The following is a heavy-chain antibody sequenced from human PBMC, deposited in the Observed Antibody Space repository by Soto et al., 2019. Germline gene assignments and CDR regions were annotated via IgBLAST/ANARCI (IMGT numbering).Heavy chain of an antibody. CDR3: ARPPYYYGSGSYYNGHDAFDI. D-gene: IGHD3-10*01. CDR2: ISYDGSNK. CDR1: GFTFSSYA. V-gene: IGHV3-30-3*01. Sequence: GGSLRLSCAASGFTFSSYAMHWVRQAPGKGLEWVAVISYDGSNKYYADSVKGRFTISRDNSKNTLYLQMNSLRAEDTAVYYGARPPYYYGSGSYYNGHDAFDIWGQGTMVTVSS. J-gene: IGHJ3*02.